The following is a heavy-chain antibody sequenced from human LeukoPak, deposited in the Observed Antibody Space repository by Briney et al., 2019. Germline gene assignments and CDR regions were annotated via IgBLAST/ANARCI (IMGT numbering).Heavy chain of an antibody. D-gene: IGHD1-7*01. Sequence: PSETLSLTCAVSNNFLRNGYYWGWIRQPPGEGLEWSGSIYHSGSTYYNPSLKSRLTISLDTSKSHFSLNLSSVTAADTAVYYCARENYQGAFDIWGQGTMVTVSS. V-gene: IGHV4-38-2*01. CDR2: IYHSGST. CDR3: ARENYQGAFDI. J-gene: IGHJ3*02. CDR1: NNFLRNGYY.